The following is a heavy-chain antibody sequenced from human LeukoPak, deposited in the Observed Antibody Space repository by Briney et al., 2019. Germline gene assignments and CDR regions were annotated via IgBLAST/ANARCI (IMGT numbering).Heavy chain of an antibody. CDR1: EFTFSSYS. V-gene: IGHV3-48*01. D-gene: IGHD1-26*01. CDR2: ISSSSSTI. J-gene: IGHJ3*02. CDR3: ARGSGRSLAAFDI. Sequence: GGSLRLSCAASEFTFSSYSMNWVRQAPGKGLEWVSYISSSSSTIYYAASVKGRFTISRDNAKKSLYLQMNSLRAEDTAVYYCARGSGRSLAAFDIWGQGTMVTVS.